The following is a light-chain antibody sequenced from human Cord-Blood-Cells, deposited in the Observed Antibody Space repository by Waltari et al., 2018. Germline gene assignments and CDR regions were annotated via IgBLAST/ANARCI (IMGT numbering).Light chain of an antibody. CDR1: QSISSY. Sequence: DIQITQSTSSLSASVGDRVTITCRASQSISSYLNLYQQKPGKAPKLLIYAASSLQSGVPSRFSGSGSGTDFTLTSSSLQPEDFATYYCQQSYSTPYTFGQGTKLEIK. V-gene: IGKV1-39*01. CDR2: AAS. CDR3: QQSYSTPYT. J-gene: IGKJ2*01.